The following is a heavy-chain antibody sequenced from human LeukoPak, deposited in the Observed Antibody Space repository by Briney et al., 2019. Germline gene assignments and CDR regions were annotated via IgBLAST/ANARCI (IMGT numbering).Heavy chain of an antibody. V-gene: IGHV1-18*01. CDR1: GYTFTSYG. J-gene: IGHJ2*01. CDR3: AKYLWYGDSVAGYFDL. D-gene: IGHD4-17*01. CDR2: ISAYNGNT. Sequence: ASVKVSRKASGYTFTSYGISWVRQAPGQGLEWMGWISAYNGNTNYAQKLQGRATITTDKSTSTAYTEPRSLRSADTAVYYCAKYLWYGDSVAGYFDLWGRGTLVTVSS.